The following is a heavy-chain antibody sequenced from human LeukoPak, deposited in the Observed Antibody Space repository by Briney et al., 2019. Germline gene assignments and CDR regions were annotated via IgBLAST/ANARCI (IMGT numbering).Heavy chain of an antibody. CDR3: ARGSLLWFGEPPRPFDY. J-gene: IGHJ4*02. CDR1: GYTFTSYD. CDR2: MNPNSGNT. Sequence: GASVKVSCKASGYTFTSYDINWVRQATGQGLEWMGWMNPNSGNTGYAQKFQGRVTMTRNTSISTAYMELSSLRSEDTAVYYCARGSLLWFGEPPRPFDYWGQGTLVTVPS. V-gene: IGHV1-8*01. D-gene: IGHD3-10*01.